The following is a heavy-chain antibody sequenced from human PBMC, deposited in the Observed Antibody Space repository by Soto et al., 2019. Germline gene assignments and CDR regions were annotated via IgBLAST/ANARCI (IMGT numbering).Heavy chain of an antibody. V-gene: IGHV3-33*01. CDR1: GFIFSEYG. J-gene: IGHJ6*01. CDR2: IYYDGSNE. D-gene: IGHD1-1*01. Sequence: GGSLRRSCEASGFIFSEYGMHWVRQAPGKGLEWVAVIYYDGSNEHYSDSVRGRFTISRDNSKNIMYLQMNSLRAEDTAIYYCARWWNDEEWVETMDVWGQGTTVTVSS. CDR3: ARWWNDEEWVETMDV.